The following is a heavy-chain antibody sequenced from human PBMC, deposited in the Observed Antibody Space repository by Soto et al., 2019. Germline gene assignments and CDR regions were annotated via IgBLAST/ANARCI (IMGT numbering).Heavy chain of an antibody. V-gene: IGHV4-61*01. D-gene: IGHD5-18*01. CDR1: GDSDTSGNYY. Sequence: SETLSLTCTVSGDSDTSGNYYWNWIRQPPGTGLEWIGYIYYSGNTNYSPSLKSRVTMSLDRSNNQFSLNLSSVTAADTAVYYCARIPVATSMIYWFDPWGQGILVTVSS. CDR3: ARIPVATSMIYWFDP. CDR2: IYYSGNT. J-gene: IGHJ5*01.